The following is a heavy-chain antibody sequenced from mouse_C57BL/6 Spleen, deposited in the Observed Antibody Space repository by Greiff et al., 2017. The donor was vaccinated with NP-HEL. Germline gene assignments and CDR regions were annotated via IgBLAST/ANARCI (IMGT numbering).Heavy chain of an antibody. CDR3: ARSRRGRWFAY. CDR2: IDPSDSYT. V-gene: IGHV1-69*01. CDR1: GYTFTSYW. D-gene: IGHD2-12*01. Sequence: QVQLQQPGAELVMPGASVKLSCKASGYTFTSYWMHWVKQRPGQGLEWIGEIDPSDSYTNYNQKFKGKSTLTVDKSSSTAYMQLSSLTSEDSAVYYCARSRRGRWFAYWGQGTLVTVSA. J-gene: IGHJ3*01.